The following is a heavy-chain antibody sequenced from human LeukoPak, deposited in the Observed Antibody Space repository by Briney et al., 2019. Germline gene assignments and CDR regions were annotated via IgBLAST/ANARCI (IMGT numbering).Heavy chain of an antibody. J-gene: IGHJ4*02. CDR2: INHSGST. D-gene: IGHD3-22*01. CDR1: GGSLSGYY. V-gene: IGHV4-34*01. CDR3: AHFDSSGGPDY. Sequence: PSETLSLTCAVYGGSLSGYYWSWIRQPPGKGLEWIGEINHSGSTNYNPSLKSRVTISVDTSKNQFSLKLSSVTAADTAVYYCAHFDSSGGPDYWGQGTLVTVSS.